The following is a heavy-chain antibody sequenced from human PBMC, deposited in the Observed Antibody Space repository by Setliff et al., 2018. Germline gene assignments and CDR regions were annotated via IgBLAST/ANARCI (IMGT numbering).Heavy chain of an antibody. D-gene: IGHD3-3*01. Sequence: PSETLSLTCGVSGYSIRNGYYWAWIRQPPGKGLEWIGSIYHGGTTYYSPSLKTRVTMSVDPSKNQFSLHLSSVTAADTAIYYCARGRSNFWGYYFDYWGQGTLVT. J-gene: IGHJ4*02. V-gene: IGHV4-38-2*01. CDR1: GYSIRNGYY. CDR3: ARGRSNFWGYYFDY. CDR2: IYHGGTT.